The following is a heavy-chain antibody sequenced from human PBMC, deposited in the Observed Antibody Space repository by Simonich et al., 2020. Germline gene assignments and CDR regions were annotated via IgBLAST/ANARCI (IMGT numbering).Heavy chain of an antibody. CDR1: GFTFSTDW. J-gene: IGHJ2*01. V-gene: IGHV3-74*01. Sequence: EVQLVESGGGLVQPGGSLRLSCAASGFTFSTDWMHWWRQAPGKGLVCASLINSDGSSTSYADTVKGRFTISRDNAKNTLYLQMNSLRAEDTAVYYCAREAGDLWYFDLWGRGTLVTVSS. CDR3: AREAGDLWYFDL. CDR2: INSDGSST. D-gene: IGHD7-27*01.